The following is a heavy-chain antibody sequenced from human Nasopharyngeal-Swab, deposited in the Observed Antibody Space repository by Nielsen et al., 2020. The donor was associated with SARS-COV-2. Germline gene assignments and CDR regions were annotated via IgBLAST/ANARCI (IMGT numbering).Heavy chain of an antibody. V-gene: IGHV5-51*01. CDR1: GYSFATYW. CDR2: IYPGDSDT. Sequence: GESLKISCKASGYSFATYWIGWVRQMPGKGLEWMGIIYPGDSDTRYSPPFQGQVTMSADKSLTTAYLQWSSLKASDTAMYYCARTAIEGGYYRGDAFDIWGQGTMVTVSS. D-gene: IGHD3-22*01. J-gene: IGHJ3*02. CDR3: ARTAIEGGYYRGDAFDI.